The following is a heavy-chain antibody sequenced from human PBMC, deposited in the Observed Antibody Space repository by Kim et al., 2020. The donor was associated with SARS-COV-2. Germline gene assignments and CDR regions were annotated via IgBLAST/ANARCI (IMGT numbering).Heavy chain of an antibody. V-gene: IGHV1-46*01. J-gene: IGHJ6*03. Sequence: ASVKVSCKVSGYIFTTYYIYWVRQAPGQGLEWMGMINASGGSTRFAQKFQGRLTMTRDTSTSTVYMELSSLRSEDTAAYYCARAGGSSPPFYYYYSMDVWGTGTTVTVSS. D-gene: IGHD6-6*01. CDR3: ARAGGSSPPFYYYYSMDV. CDR1: GYIFTTYY. CDR2: INASGGST.